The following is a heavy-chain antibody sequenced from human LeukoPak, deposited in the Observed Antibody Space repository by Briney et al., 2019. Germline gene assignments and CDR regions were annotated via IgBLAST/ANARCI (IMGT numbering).Heavy chain of an antibody. D-gene: IGHD3-9*01. Sequence: LPGGSLRLSCTVSGFTVSSNSMSWVRQAPGKGLEWVSFIYSDNTHYSDSVKGRFTISRDNSKNTLYLQMNSLRAEDTAVYYCAKDSSRTGLRYFDSDWGQGTLVTVSS. J-gene: IGHJ4*02. CDR1: GFTVSSNS. CDR3: AKDSSRTGLRYFDSD. V-gene: IGHV3-53*01. CDR2: IYSDNT.